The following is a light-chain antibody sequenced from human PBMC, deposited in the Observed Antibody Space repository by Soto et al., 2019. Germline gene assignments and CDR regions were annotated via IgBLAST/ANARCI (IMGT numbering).Light chain of an antibody. CDR3: QQRSNWPG. J-gene: IGKJ4*02. Sequence: EIVLTQSPATMSLSPGERATISCRASQSVSSYLAWYQQKPGQAPRLLIYDASNRATGIPARFSGSGSGTAFTLTISSLEPEDFAVYYCQQRSNWPGFGGGTKVEIK. V-gene: IGKV3-11*01. CDR1: QSVSSY. CDR2: DAS.